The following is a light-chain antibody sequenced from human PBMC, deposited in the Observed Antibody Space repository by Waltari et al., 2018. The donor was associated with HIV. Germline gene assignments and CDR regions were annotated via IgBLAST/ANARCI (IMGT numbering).Light chain of an antibody. CDR2: EVS. J-gene: IGLJ1*01. CDR1: SSAVGGYNY. V-gene: IGLV2-14*01. CDR3: RSFTSSSLYV. Sequence: QSALTQPASVSGSPGQSITISCTGTSSAVGGYNYFSWYQQHPGKAPKLMIYEVSNRPSGVSDRFSGSKSGNTASLTISGLQAEDEADYYCRSFTSSSLYVFGTGTKVTVL.